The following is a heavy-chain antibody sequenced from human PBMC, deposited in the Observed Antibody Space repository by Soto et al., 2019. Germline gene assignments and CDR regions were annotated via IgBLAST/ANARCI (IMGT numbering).Heavy chain of an antibody. J-gene: IGHJ6*03. V-gene: IGHV4-39*01. CDR2: IYYSGST. CDR1: GGSISSSSYY. Sequence: SETLSLTCTVSGGSISSSSYYWGWIRQPPGKGLEWIGSIYYSGSTYYNPSLKIRVTISVDTSKNQFSLKLSSVTAADTAVYYCARPRRPFYGDYYYYYMDVWGKGTTVTVSS. CDR3: ARPRRPFYGDYYYYYMDV. D-gene: IGHD4-17*01.